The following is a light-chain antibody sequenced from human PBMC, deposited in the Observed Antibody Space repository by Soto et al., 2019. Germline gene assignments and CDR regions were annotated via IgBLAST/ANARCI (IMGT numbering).Light chain of an antibody. V-gene: IGKV3-20*01. J-gene: IGKJ1*01. Sequence: EIVLTQSPGTLSLSPGERATLSCRASQTVSSNYLAWYQHKPGQAPRRLIYGASNRASGSPDRFSGSGSGTDFTLTISRLEPEDFAVYYCQQYGSSSPWTFGQGTKVETK. CDR2: GAS. CDR3: QQYGSSSPWT. CDR1: QTVSSNY.